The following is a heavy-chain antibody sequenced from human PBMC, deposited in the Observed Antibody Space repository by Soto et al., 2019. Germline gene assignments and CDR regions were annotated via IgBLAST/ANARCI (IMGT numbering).Heavy chain of an antibody. D-gene: IGHD3-10*01. CDR3: ERSPVGGSGYSYGMDV. V-gene: IGHV4-39*07. J-gene: IGHJ6*02. CDR2: IYYSGST. CDR1: GGSISSSGYY. Sequence: SETLSLTCTVSGGSISSSGYYWGWIRQPPGKGLEWIGNIYYSGSTYYTPSIKSRLTISVDTSKHQLSLKLRSVTAADTEVYYCERSPVGGSGYSYGMDVWGQGTTVTV.